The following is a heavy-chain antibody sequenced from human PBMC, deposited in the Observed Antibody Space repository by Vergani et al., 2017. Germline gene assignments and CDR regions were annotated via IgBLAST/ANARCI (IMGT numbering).Heavy chain of an antibody. D-gene: IGHD1-1*01. J-gene: IGHJ6*02. CDR3: ARDTEINRGERPPDV. CDR1: GFTFSTYA. CDR2: IWYDGSNK. V-gene: IGHV3-33*01. Sequence: QVQLVESGGGVVQPGRSLRLSCAASGFTFSTYAMHWVRQAPGKGLEWVAVIWYDGSNKYYADSVKGRFTISRDNSKNTLYLQMNSLRAEDTAVYYCARDTEINRGERPPDVWGQGTTVTVSS.